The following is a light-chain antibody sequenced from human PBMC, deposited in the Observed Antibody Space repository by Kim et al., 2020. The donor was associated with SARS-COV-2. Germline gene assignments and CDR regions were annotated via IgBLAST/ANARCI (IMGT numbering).Light chain of an antibody. Sequence: QSRTNPCTGTRSDIGVSNYASCCQKNPAKAPKVMIHDVRKRPSGVSNRFSGAKSGVTASLTTSGLQAEKEADYYCSSYASSGIWVFGGGTQLTVL. CDR1: RSDIGVSNY. CDR3: SSYASSGIWV. V-gene: IGLV2-14*04. J-gene: IGLJ3*02. CDR2: DVR.